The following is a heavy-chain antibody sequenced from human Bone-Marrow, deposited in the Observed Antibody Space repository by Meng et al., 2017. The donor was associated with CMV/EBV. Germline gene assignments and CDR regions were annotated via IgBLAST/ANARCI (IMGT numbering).Heavy chain of an antibody. CDR3: AREWSSGSPPFPSPDYYYGMDV. V-gene: IGHV3-30*03. CDR2: ISYDGSNK. J-gene: IGHJ6*02. D-gene: IGHD6-19*01. CDR1: GSTVNNNY. Sequence: GESLKISCAASGSTVNNNYMTWVRQAPGKGLEWVAVISYDGSNKYYADSVKGRFTISRDNSKNTLYLQMNSLRAEDTAAYYCAREWSSGSPPFPSPDYYYGMDVWGQGTTVTVSS.